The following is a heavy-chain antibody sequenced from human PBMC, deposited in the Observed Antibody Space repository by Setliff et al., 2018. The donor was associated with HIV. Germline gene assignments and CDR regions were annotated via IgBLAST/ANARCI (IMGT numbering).Heavy chain of an antibody. J-gene: IGHJ4*02. CDR2: MNPNSGNT. CDR3: ARVATVSHPGDYFDY. CDR1: GYTFSSYD. D-gene: IGHD4-4*01. V-gene: IGHV1-8*01. Sequence: ASVKVSCKASGYTFSSYDINWVRQATGQGLEWMGWMNPNSGNTGYAQKFQGRVTMTMNTSISTAYMELSSLRSEDTAVYSCARVATVSHPGDYFDYWGQGTLVTVSS.